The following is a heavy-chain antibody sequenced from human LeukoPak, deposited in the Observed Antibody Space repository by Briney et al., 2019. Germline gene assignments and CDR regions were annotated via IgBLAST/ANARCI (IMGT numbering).Heavy chain of an antibody. V-gene: IGHV1-18*01. Sequence: ASVKVSCKASGYTFTSYGISWVRQAPGQGLEWMGWISAYNGNTNYAQKLQGRVTMTTDTSTSTAYMELRSLRSDDTAVYYCARPSMGVRGVKGAFDIWGQGTMVNVSS. CDR1: GYTFTSYG. CDR3: ARPSMGVRGVKGAFDI. CDR2: ISAYNGNT. J-gene: IGHJ3*02. D-gene: IGHD3-10*01.